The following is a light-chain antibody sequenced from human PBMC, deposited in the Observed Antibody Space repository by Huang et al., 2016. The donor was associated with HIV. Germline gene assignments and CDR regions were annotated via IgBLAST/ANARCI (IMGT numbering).Light chain of an antibody. Sequence: EIVMTQSPGTLSVSPGESAVLSCRASHSINNNLSWYQQTPGQAPRLLIAGASARATGIPGRFRGSGSGTNFTLTISSLESEDVAVYYCQHYNNWPPWTFGQGTRVEVK. CDR3: QHYNNWPPWT. J-gene: IGKJ1*01. CDR2: GAS. V-gene: IGKV3D-15*01. CDR1: HSINNN.